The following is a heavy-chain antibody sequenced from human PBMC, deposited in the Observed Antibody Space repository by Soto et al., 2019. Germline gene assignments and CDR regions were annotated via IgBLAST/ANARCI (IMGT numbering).Heavy chain of an antibody. CDR1: GGSISSGGYS. V-gene: IGHV4-30-2*01. J-gene: IGHJ6*02. CDR3: ARGLSEYYDLWSGYYQGYGMDV. D-gene: IGHD3-3*01. CDR2: IYHSGST. Sequence: SDTLSLTCAVSGGSISSGGYSWSWIRQPPGKGLEWIGYIYHSGSTYYNPSLKSRVTISVYRSKNQFSLKLSSVTAADTAVYYCARGLSEYYDLWSGYYQGYGMDVWGQGTTVT.